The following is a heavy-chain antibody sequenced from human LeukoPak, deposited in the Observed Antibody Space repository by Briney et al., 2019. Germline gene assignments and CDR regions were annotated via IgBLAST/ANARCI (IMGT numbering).Heavy chain of an antibody. CDR2: IYHSGST. Sequence: SETLSLTCSVSGDSITSGDYDWTWIRQSPGEGLEWLGYIYHSGSTLYHPSLESRLSLSVDTSKNQFSLTLTSVTAAASAVFYCARGVRGRKWYYFDSWGRGTLVTVSS. CDR3: ARGVRGRKWYYFDS. V-gene: IGHV4-30-4*01. CDR1: GDSITSGDYD. J-gene: IGHJ4*02. D-gene: IGHD2-15*01.